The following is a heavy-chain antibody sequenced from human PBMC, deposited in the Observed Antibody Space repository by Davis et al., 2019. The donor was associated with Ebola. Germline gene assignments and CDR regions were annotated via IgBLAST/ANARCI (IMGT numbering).Heavy chain of an antibody. CDR3: ARRTELDY. D-gene: IGHD1/OR15-1a*01. Sequence: GGSLRLSCAASGFTFTRHGMHWVRQAPGKGLEWVAFIRYDGSSKYYADSVKGRFTISRDNSKNTLYLQINSLSAEDTAVYYCARRTELDYWGQGTLVTVSS. CDR1: GFTFTRHG. V-gene: IGHV3-30*02. CDR2: IRYDGSSK. J-gene: IGHJ4*02.